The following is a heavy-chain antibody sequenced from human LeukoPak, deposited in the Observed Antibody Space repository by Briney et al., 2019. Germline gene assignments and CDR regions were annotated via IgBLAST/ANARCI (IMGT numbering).Heavy chain of an antibody. CDR2: ISGYNGNT. CDR1: GYTFTSYG. CDR3: AIVFGVVIDY. J-gene: IGHJ4*02. Sequence: ASVKVSCKASGYTFTSYGISWVRQAPGQGLEWMGWISGYNGNTNYAQKLQGRVTMTTDTSTSTAYMELRSLRSEDTAVYYCAIVFGVVIDYWGQGTLVTVSS. D-gene: IGHD3-3*01. V-gene: IGHV1-18*01.